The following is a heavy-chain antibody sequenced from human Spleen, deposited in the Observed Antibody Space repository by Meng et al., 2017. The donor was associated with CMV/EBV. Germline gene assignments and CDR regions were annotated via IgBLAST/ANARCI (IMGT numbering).Heavy chain of an antibody. CDR3: AAFGFLEWLPPGY. CDR1: GGSISGGDYY. CDR2: IYYSGST. D-gene: IGHD3-3*01. J-gene: IGHJ4*02. Sequence: HLQGSGQGLVKPSPTLSLTCPVSGGSISGGDYYWSWIRQPPGKGLEWIGYIYYSGSTYYNPSLKSRVTISVDTSKNQFSLKLSSVTAADTAVYYCAAFGFLEWLPPGYWGQGTLVTVSS. V-gene: IGHV4-30-4*08.